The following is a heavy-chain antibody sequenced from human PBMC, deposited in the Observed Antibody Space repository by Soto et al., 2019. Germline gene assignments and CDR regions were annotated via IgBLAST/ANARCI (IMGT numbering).Heavy chain of an antibody. J-gene: IGHJ5*02. V-gene: IGHV1-18*01. D-gene: IGHD3-10*01. CDR3: ARAILGSCSPPGWFDP. Sequence: QVQLVQSGAEVKKPGASVKVSCKASGYTFTSYGISGVRQAPGQGLEWMGWISAYNGNTNYAQKLQGRVTMTTDTSTSTAYRELRSLRSDDTAVYYCARAILGSCSPPGWFDPWGQGTLVTVSS. CDR1: GYTFTSYG. CDR2: ISAYNGNT.